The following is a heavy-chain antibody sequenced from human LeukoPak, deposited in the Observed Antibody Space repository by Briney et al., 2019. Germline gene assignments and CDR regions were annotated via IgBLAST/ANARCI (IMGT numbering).Heavy chain of an antibody. CDR1: GFTFSSNA. CDR2: ISYDGTNK. D-gene: IGHD3-10*01. V-gene: IGHV3-30-3*01. Sequence: GRSLRLSCAASGFTFSSNAMHWVRQAPGKGLEWVAVISYDGTNKYYADSVKGRFTISRDNSKNTLYLQMNSLRAEDTALYYCAPAGENWGQGTLVTVSS. CDR3: APAGEN. J-gene: IGHJ4*02.